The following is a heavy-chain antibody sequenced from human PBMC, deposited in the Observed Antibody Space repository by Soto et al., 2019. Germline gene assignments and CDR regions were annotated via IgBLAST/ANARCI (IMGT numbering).Heavy chain of an antibody. V-gene: IGHV1-69*13. D-gene: IGHD6-6*01. CDR3: ASGPDSSSSLNWFDP. CDR1: GGTFSSYA. CDR2: IIPIFGTA. J-gene: IGHJ5*02. Sequence: SVKVSCKASGGTFSSYAISWVRQAPGQGLEWMGGIIPIFGTANYAQKFQGRVTITADESTSTAYMELSSLRSEDTAVYYCASGPDSSSSLNWFDPWGQGTLVTVSS.